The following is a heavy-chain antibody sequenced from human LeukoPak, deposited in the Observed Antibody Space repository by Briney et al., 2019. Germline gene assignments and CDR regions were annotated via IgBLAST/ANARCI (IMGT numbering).Heavy chain of an antibody. CDR1: GGSISSYY. CDR2: IYTSGST. V-gene: IGHV4-4*07. CDR3: ASISTTNYYYMDV. Sequence: SETLSFTCTVSGGSISSYYWSWIRQPAGKGLEWIGRIYTSGSTNYNPSLKSRVTMSVDTSKNQFSLKLSSVTAADTAVYYCASISTTNYYYMDVWGKGTTVTVSS. J-gene: IGHJ6*03. D-gene: IGHD4-17*01.